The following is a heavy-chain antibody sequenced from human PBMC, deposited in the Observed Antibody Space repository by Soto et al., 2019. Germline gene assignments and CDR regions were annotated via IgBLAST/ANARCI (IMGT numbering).Heavy chain of an antibody. D-gene: IGHD1-7*01. CDR3: AKDEISKTIRGDAFNF. CDR1: GFTFSSDG. J-gene: IGHJ3*01. CDR2: ISYDGSYQ. V-gene: IGHV3-30*18. Sequence: QVQLVESGGGVVQPGRSLRLSCAASGFTFSSDGMHWVRQAPGKGLEWVAVISYDGSYQYYVDSVKGRFTISRDNSKNTVYLQMNSLRAEETAVYYCAKDEISKTIRGDAFNFWGQGTMVTVSS.